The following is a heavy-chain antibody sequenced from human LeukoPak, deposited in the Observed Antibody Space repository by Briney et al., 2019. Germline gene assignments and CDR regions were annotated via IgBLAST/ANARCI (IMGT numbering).Heavy chain of an antibody. CDR1: GFTFSDYY. D-gene: IGHD4-17*01. V-gene: IGHV3-11*01. CDR3: ARVRTVTVDY. CDR2: ISSSGSTI. Sequence: PGGSLRLSCAASGFTFSDYYMSWIRQAAGKGREWVSYISSSGSTIYYADSVKGRFTISRDNAKNSLYLQMNSPRAEDTAVYYCARVRTVTVDYWGQGTLVTVSS. J-gene: IGHJ4*02.